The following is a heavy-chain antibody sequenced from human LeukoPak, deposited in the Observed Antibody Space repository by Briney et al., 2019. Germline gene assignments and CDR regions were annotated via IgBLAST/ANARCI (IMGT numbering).Heavy chain of an antibody. J-gene: IGHJ3*02. CDR2: ISGVGGST. CDR1: EFTFSSYA. CDR3: AKDPGRWQWLVPPDDAFDI. V-gene: IGHV3-23*01. Sequence: GGSLRLSCAASEFTFSSYAMGWFRQAPGKGLEWFSAISGVGGSTYYADSVKGRFTISRDNSKNTLYLQMNSLRAEDTAVYYCAKDPGRWQWLVPPDDAFDIWGQGTMVTVSS. D-gene: IGHD6-19*01.